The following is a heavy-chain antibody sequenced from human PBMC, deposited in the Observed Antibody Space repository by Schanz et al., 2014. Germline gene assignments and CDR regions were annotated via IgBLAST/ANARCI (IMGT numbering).Heavy chain of an antibody. Sequence: VQLLESGGGLVQPGGSLRLSCAASTSIFNHAWMSWVRQAPGKGLEWISFINTGSNYINYADSVKGRFTISRDNTKNSLFLQMNSLRPEDTAVYYCARGRVLESWGQGTLVTVSS. CDR1: TSIFNHAW. J-gene: IGHJ5*02. CDR2: INTGSNYI. V-gene: IGHV3-11*06. CDR3: ARGRVLES. D-gene: IGHD1-1*01.